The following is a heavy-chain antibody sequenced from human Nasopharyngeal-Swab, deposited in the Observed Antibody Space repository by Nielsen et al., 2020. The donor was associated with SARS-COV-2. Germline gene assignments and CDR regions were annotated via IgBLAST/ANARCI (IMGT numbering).Heavy chain of an antibody. Sequence: SLKISCAASGFTFDDYAMHWVRQAPGKGLEWVSGISWNSGSIGYADSVKGRFTISRDNAKNFLYLQMNSLRAEDTALYYCAKGSSWEAYNWFDPWGQGTLVTVSS. D-gene: IGHD1-26*01. CDR1: GFTFDDYA. CDR2: ISWNSGSI. CDR3: AKGSSWEAYNWFDP. J-gene: IGHJ5*02. V-gene: IGHV3-9*01.